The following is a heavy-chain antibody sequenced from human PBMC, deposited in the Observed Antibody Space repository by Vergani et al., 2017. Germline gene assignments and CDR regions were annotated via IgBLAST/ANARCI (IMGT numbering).Heavy chain of an antibody. Sequence: QVQLVESGGGVVQPGRSLRLSCAASGFTFSSYAMHWVRQAPGKGLEWVAVISYDGSNKYYADSVKCRFTISRDNSKNTLYLQMNTLRAEDTAVYYCARDPRFIAVAGEGYFDYWGQGTLVTVSS. J-gene: IGHJ4*02. D-gene: IGHD6-19*01. CDR1: GFTFSSYA. CDR2: ISYDGSNK. CDR3: ARDPRFIAVAGEGYFDY. V-gene: IGHV3-30-3*01.